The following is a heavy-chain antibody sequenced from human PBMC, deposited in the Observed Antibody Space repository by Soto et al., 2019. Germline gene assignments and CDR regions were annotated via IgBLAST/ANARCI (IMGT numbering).Heavy chain of an antibody. CDR3: ARYCSSTSCYARGFDY. J-gene: IGHJ4*02. V-gene: IGHV3-74*01. D-gene: IGHD2-2*01. CDR2: INSDGSGT. Sequence: GESLKISCEASGFTFSRNWMHWVRQVPGKGLVWVSRINSDGSGTSYADSVKGRFTISRDNAKNTLYLQMNSLRAEDTAVYYCARYCSSTSCYARGFDYWGQGTLVTVSS. CDR1: GFTFSRNW.